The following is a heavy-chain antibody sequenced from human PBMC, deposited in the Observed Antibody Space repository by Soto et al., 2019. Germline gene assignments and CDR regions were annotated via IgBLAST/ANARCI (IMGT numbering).Heavy chain of an antibody. D-gene: IGHD1-26*01. Sequence: QVQLVQSGAEVKKPGASVKVSCKASGYTFTSYGFIWVRQAPGQGLEWMGWISAYNGNTNYAQKLQGRVTMTTDTSTSTAYSELRSLRSDETVVYYFARDRGSYTMDFLGQGTLVTVSS. J-gene: IGHJ4*02. V-gene: IGHV1-18*01. CDR2: ISAYNGNT. CDR1: GYTFTSYG. CDR3: ARDRGSYTMDF.